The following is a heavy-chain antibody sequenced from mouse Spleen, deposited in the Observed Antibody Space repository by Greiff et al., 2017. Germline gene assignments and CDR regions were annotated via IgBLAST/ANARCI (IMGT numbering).Heavy chain of an antibody. V-gene: IGHV1-82*01. CDR1: GYAFSSSW. Sequence: QVQLQQSGPELVKPGASVKISCKASGYAFSSSWMNWVKQRPGKGLEWIGRIYPGDGDTNYNGKFKGKATLTADKSSSTAYMQLSSLTSEDSAVYFCARQVRGAMDYWGQGTSGTVSS. CDR2: IYPGDGDT. CDR3: ARQVRGAMDY. J-gene: IGHJ4*01. D-gene: IGHD2-14*01.